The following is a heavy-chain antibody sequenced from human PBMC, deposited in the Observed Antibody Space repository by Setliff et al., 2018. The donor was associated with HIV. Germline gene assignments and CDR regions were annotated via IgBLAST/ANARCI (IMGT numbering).Heavy chain of an antibody. Sequence: SETLSLTCTVSGYSIRGGFYWGWIRQPPGKGLEWIGSLSHYGSNYYNPSLKNRVLMSLDTSKNQFSLMLSSVTAADTAIYFCARRGGGNYQTLYYFDYWGQGRLVTVSS. CDR3: ARRGGGNYQTLYYFDY. V-gene: IGHV4-38-2*02. D-gene: IGHD3-10*01. CDR2: LSHYGSN. J-gene: IGHJ4*02. CDR1: GYSIRGGFY.